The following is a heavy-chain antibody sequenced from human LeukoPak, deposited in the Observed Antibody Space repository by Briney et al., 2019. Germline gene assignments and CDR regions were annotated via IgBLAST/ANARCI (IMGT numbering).Heavy chain of an antibody. V-gene: IGHV3-23*01. CDR2: ISGSGGGT. D-gene: IGHD4-17*01. CDR1: GFIVRNYY. Sequence: PGGSLRLSCAASGFIVRNYYLSWVRRAPGKGLAWVSGISGSGGGTYYVDSVRGRFSISRDNSKNTVFLDMNNMRADDTAVYFCVKDNYADYASGGVDWYFDLWGRGTLVTVSS. J-gene: IGHJ2*01. CDR3: VKDNYADYASGGVDWYFDL.